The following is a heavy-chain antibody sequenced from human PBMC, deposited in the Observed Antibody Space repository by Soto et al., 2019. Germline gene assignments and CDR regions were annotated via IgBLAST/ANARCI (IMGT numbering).Heavy chain of an antibody. CDR2: INHSGST. CDR3: ARGRSGYDFWSGYYMLANWFDP. J-gene: IGHJ5*02. V-gene: IGHV4-34*01. CDR1: GGSFSGYY. Sequence: SETLSLTCAVYGGSFSGYYWSWIRQPPGKGLEWIGEINHSGSTNYNPSLKSRVTISVDTSKNQFPLKLSSVTAADTAVYYCARGRSGYDFWSGYYMLANWFDPWGQGTLVTVSS. D-gene: IGHD3-3*01.